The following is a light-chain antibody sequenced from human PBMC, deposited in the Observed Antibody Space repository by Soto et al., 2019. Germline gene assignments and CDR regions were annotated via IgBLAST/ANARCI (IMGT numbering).Light chain of an antibody. CDR3: QQYASSPVT. J-gene: IGKJ4*01. V-gene: IGKV3-20*01. CDR2: GAS. Sequence: ENVLTQSPSTLSASAGDRASLSCRASQSVSNNYLAWHQQRPGQAPRLLIFGASNRATGVPDRFTGSASGTDFTLTISRLQPEDFALYFCQQYASSPVTFGGGTKVDIK. CDR1: QSVSNNY.